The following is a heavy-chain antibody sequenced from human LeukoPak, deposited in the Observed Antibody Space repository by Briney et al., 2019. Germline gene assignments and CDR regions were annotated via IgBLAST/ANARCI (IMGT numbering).Heavy chain of an antibody. CDR3: ATLGYCSRTSCYNPHHFDY. CDR2: ISGSGGST. Sequence: GESLRLSCAASGFIFSSYAMSWVRQAPGKGLEWVSVISGSGGSTYYADSVKGRFTISRDNSKNTLYLQMNSLRAEDTAVYYCATLGYCSRTSCYNPHHFDYWGQGTLVTVSS. D-gene: IGHD2-2*02. V-gene: IGHV3-23*01. J-gene: IGHJ4*02. CDR1: GFIFSSYA.